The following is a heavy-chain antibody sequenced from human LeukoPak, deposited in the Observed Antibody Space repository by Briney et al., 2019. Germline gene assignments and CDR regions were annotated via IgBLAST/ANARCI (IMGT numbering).Heavy chain of an antibody. CDR1: TVSGSSGNF. D-gene: IGHD1-26*01. CDR3: ARELLGAPTPGAY. Sequence: SETLSLTCALSTVSGSSGNFWSWVRQPPGEGPEWIGEVHKSGRTNYNPSLKTRVTISIDASKNQLSLEVTSVTAADTAVYYCARELLGAPTPGAYWGQGTRVAVSS. V-gene: IGHV4-4*02. J-gene: IGHJ4*02. CDR2: VHKSGRT.